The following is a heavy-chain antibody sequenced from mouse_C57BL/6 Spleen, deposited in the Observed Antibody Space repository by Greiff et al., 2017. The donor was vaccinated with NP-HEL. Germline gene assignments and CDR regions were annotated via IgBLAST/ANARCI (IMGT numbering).Heavy chain of an antibody. J-gene: IGHJ1*03. Sequence: VQLQESRAELVKPGASVKMSCKASGYTFTTYPIEWMKQNHGKSLEWIGNFHPYNDDTKYNEKFKGKATLTVEKSSSTVYLELSRLTSDDSAVYYCARAPYYGSSHWYFDVWGTGTTVTVSS. D-gene: IGHD1-1*01. V-gene: IGHV1-47*01. CDR2: FHPYNDDT. CDR3: ARAPYYGSSHWYFDV. CDR1: GYTFTTYP.